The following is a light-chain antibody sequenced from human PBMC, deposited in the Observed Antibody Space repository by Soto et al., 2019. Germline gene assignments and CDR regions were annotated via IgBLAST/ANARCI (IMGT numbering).Light chain of an antibody. CDR3: RQYNNWLTWT. CDR1: QSVSGN. J-gene: IGKJ1*01. CDR2: GAS. V-gene: IGKV3-15*01. Sequence: EIVMTQSPATLSVSPGERATLSCRASQSVSGNLAWYQQKPGQAPRLLIYGASTRASGIPARFSGSGAGTEFTLTISSLQYEDFAVYYCRQYNNWLTWTFGQGTKVEIK.